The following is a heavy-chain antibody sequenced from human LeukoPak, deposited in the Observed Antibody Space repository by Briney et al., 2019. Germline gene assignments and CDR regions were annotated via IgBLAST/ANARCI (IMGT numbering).Heavy chain of an antibody. CDR3: AKDIAQGYTFGSIEQDY. CDR2: ISSSSSYI. Sequence: GGSLRLSCAASGFTFSSYSMNWVRQAPGKGLEWVSSISSSSSYIYYADSVKGRFTISRDNAKNSLYLQMNSLRAEDTAVYYCAKDIAQGYTFGSIEQDYWGQGTLVTVSS. CDR1: GFTFSSYS. J-gene: IGHJ4*02. D-gene: IGHD5-18*01. V-gene: IGHV3-21*04.